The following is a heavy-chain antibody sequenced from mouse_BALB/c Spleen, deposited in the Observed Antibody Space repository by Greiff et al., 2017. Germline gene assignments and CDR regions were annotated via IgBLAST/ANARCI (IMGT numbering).Heavy chain of an antibody. CDR3: TRHDYDAGFAY. CDR1: GYTFTSYY. Sequence: QVQLKESGAELVKPGASVKLSCKASGYTFTSYYMYWVKQRPGQGLEWIGEINPSNGGTNFNEKFKSKATLTVDNSSSTAYMQLSSLTSEDSAVYYCTRHDYDAGFAYWGQGTLVTVSA. V-gene: IGHV1S81*02. CDR2: INPSNGGT. J-gene: IGHJ3*01. D-gene: IGHD2-4*01.